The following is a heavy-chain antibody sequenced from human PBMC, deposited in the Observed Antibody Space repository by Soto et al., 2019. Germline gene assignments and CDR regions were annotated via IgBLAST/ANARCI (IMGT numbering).Heavy chain of an antibody. D-gene: IGHD5-12*01. CDR2: ISARGDRT. CDR3: EGSWT. J-gene: IGHJ3*01. V-gene: IGHV3-23*01. CDR1: GFTLMNYA. Sequence: EVQLLVSGGGSVQPGGSLRLSCAVSGFTLMNYAMSWVRQAPGKGLEWVSQISARGDRTYYADSVKGRFTISKDSSKNTLFLQLNSLRGEDSAVYYCEGSWTWGQGTMVTVSS.